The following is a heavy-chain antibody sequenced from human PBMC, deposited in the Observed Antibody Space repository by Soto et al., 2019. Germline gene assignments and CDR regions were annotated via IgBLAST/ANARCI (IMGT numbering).Heavy chain of an antibody. CDR2: LYDVDGT. V-gene: IGHV3-53*01. CDR3: ASWHEREHAYDV. J-gene: IGHJ3*01. Sequence: DVQLVESGRGLIQPGESLRLSCAAFGLTVSGKKYVAWVRQAPGKGLEWVSALYDVDGTYYADSVKGRFTTSRDSSKTTVYLQMNGLRPDDTAVYYCASWHEREHAYDVWGQGTTVTVSS. CDR1: GLTVSGKKY. D-gene: IGHD1-1*01.